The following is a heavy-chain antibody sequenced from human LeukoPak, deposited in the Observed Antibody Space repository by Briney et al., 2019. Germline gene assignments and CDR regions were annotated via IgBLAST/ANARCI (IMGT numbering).Heavy chain of an antibody. J-gene: IGHJ3*01. D-gene: IGHD3-16*01. Sequence: GGSLRLSCAASGFIFSTYWMMWARQAPGKGLEWVANMKGDGSETHYVDSVKGRFTISRDNARNSLFLQMNGLRPEDTAVYYCARPAYTAAYDLWGQGTMVTVSS. V-gene: IGHV3-7*01. CDR2: MKGDGSET. CDR1: GFIFSTYW. CDR3: ARPAYTAAYDL.